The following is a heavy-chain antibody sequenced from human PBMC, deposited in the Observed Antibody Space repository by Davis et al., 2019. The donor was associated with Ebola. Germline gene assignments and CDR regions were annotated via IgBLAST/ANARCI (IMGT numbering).Heavy chain of an antibody. CDR3: ARGRQSYYYYYMDV. Sequence: MPSETLSLTCAVYGGSFSGYYWNWIRQPPGKGLEWIGEISHSGSTNYNPSLKSRVTISVDTSKNQFSLKLSSVTAADTAVYYCARGRQSYYYYYMDVWGKGTTVTVSS. V-gene: IGHV4-34*01. J-gene: IGHJ6*03. CDR1: GGSFSGYY. D-gene: IGHD1-1*01. CDR2: ISHSGST.